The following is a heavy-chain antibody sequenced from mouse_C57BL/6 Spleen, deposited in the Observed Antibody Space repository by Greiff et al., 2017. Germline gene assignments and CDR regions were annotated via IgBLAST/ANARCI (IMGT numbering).Heavy chain of an antibody. CDR2: IYWDDDK. CDR3: ARRDYGSSYGWYFDV. J-gene: IGHJ1*03. CDR1: GFSLSTSGMG. V-gene: IGHV8-12*01. Sequence: QVTLKVSGPGILQSSQTLSLTCSFSGFSLSTSGMGVSWIRQPSGKGLEWLAHIYWDDDKRYNPSLKSRPTISKDTSRNQVFLKITSVDTADTATYYCARRDYGSSYGWYFDVWGTGTTVTVSS. D-gene: IGHD1-1*01.